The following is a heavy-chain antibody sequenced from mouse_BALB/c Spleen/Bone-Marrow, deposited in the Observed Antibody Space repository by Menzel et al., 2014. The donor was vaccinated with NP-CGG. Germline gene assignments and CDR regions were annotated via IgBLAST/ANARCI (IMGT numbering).Heavy chain of an antibody. Sequence: AMLVESGLGLVPRSQSLSITCTGSGFSLTSYGVSWIRQPPGKGLEWLGVIWGDGSTNYHSALISRLSISKDNSKSQVFLKLNSLQTDDTATYYCAKQDYYRYDYAMDYWSQGTSATISS. CDR1: GFSLTSYG. CDR2: IWGDGST. D-gene: IGHD2-14*01. CDR3: AKQDYYRYDYAMDY. V-gene: IGHV2-3*01. J-gene: IGHJ4*01.